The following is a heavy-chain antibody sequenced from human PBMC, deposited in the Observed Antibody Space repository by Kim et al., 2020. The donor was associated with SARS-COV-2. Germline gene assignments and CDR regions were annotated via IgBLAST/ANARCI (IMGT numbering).Heavy chain of an antibody. V-gene: IGHV3-33*01. Sequence: GGSLRLSCAASGFIFNDYGMHWVRQAPGKGLEWVAFIWHDGINKYYADSVKGRFTISRDNSKNTLYLQMSSLRDEDTAVCYCARDEGCRSGAKLFYYYGMDVWGRGTTVTVSS. CDR2: IWHDGINK. CDR1: GFIFNDYG. D-gene: IGHD2-15*01. J-gene: IGHJ6*04. CDR3: ARDEGCRSGAKLFYYYGMDV.